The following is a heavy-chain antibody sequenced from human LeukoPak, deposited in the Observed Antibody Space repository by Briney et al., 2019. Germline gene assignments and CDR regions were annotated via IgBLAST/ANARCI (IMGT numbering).Heavy chain of an antibody. CDR1: GESFSGYY. CDR3: ARGSAHYYGSGGYYTPFDY. CDR2: IYHSGST. D-gene: IGHD3-10*01. V-gene: IGHV4-34*01. Sequence: SETLSLTCAVYGESFSGYYWSWIRQPPGKGLEWIGEIYHSGSTNYNPSLKSRVTISIDTSKNQFSLRLSSVTAADTAVYYCARGSAHYYGSGGYYTPFDYWGQGSLVTVSS. J-gene: IGHJ4*02.